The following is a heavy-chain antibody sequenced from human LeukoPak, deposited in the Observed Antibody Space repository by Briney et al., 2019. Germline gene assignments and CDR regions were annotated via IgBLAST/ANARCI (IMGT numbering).Heavy chain of an antibody. CDR1: GGSFSGYY. J-gene: IGHJ4*02. CDR3: ARGDVSRSDY. V-gene: IGHV4-34*01. CDR2: INHSGST. D-gene: IGHD2/OR15-2a*01. Sequence: SETLSLTCAVYGGSFSGYYWSWIRRPPGKGLEWIGEINHSGSTNYNPSLKSRVTISVDTSKNQFSLKLSSVTAADTAMYYCARGDVSRSDYWGQGTLVTVSS.